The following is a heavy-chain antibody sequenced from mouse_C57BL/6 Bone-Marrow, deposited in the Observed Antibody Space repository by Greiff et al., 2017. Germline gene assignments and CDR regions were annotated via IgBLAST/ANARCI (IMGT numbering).Heavy chain of an antibody. V-gene: IGHV2-9-1*01. D-gene: IGHD1-1*01. Sequence: VNVVESGPGLVAPSQSLSITCTVSGFSLTSYAISWVRQPPGKGLEWLGVIWTGGGTNYNSALKSRLSISKDNSKSQVFLKMNSLQTDDTARYYCARNLLYYGSSYWYFDVWGTGTTVTVSS. CDR1: GFSLTSYA. J-gene: IGHJ1*03. CDR2: IWTGGGT. CDR3: ARNLLYYGSSYWYFDV.